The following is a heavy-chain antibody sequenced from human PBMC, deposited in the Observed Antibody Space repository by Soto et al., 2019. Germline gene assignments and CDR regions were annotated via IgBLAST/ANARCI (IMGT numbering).Heavy chain of an antibody. Sequence: QVQLLQSGAEVRKPGASVTVSCRSSGYSFNDYYIHWVRQDPGQGLGWMGWINPNSGVTKHGQKLHGWVSMTMDTSIRTGYIQMCRFRSDDTAVYYCARESAGATATLDSYEFCMHGWGTGPTVTVSS. D-gene: IGHD5-12*01. CDR1: GYSFNDYY. CDR2: INPNSGVT. J-gene: IGHJ6*03. V-gene: IGHV1-2*04. CDR3: ARESAGATATLDSYEFCMHG.